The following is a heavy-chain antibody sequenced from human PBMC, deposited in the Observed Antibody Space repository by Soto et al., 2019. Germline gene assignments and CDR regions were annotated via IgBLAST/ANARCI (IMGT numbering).Heavy chain of an antibody. V-gene: IGHV4-4*02. J-gene: IGHJ2*01. D-gene: IGHD2-21*02. CDR3: ARDLWGGDYPWYFDL. CDR1: GGSISSSNW. Sequence: QVQLQESGPGLVKPSGTLSLTCAVSGGSISSSNWWSWVRQPPGKGLEWIGEIYHSGSTNYNPSLKSRATISVDKSKNQFSLKLSSVTAADTAVYYCARDLWGGDYPWYFDLWGRGTLVTVSS. CDR2: IYHSGST.